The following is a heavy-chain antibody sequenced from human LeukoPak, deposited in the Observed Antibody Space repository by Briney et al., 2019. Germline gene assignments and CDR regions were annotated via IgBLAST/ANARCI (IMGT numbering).Heavy chain of an antibody. V-gene: IGHV4-39*01. CDR1: GGSISSSSYY. D-gene: IGHD2-21*01. J-gene: IGHJ6*02. CDR2: IYYSGST. Sequence: PSETLSLTCTVSGGSISSSSYYWGWIRRPPGKGLEWIGSIYYSGSTYYNPSLKSRVTISVDTSKNQFSLKLSSVTAADTAVYYCARLFPWHGRDYYYYYGMDVWGQGTTVTVFS. CDR3: ARLFPWHGRDYYYYYGMDV.